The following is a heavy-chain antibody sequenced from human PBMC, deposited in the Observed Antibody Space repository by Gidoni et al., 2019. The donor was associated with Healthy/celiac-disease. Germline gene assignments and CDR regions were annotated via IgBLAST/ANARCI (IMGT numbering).Heavy chain of an antibody. CDR3: AREWGDYYDSSGYLAFDI. J-gene: IGHJ3*02. CDR1: GFTFSDYY. D-gene: IGHD3-22*01. CDR2: ISSSGSAI. Sequence: QVQLVESGGGLVKPGGSLRLSCAASGFTFSDYYLGWIRQAPGKGLEWVSYISSSGSAICYADSVKGRFTISRDNAKNSLYLQMNSLRAEDTAVYYCAREWGDYYDSSGYLAFDIWGQGTMVTVSS. V-gene: IGHV3-11*01.